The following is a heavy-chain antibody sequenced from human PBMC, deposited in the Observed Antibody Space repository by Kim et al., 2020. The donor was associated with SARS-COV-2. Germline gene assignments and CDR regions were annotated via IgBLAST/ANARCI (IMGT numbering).Heavy chain of an antibody. CDR1: GFTFSSYA. Sequence: GGSLRLSCAASGFTFSSYAMSWVRQAPGKGLEWVAAISGSGGSTYYADSVKGRFTISRDNSKNTLYLQMNRLRAEDTAVYYCAKVGTMGRALDYWGQGTLVTVSS. V-gene: IGHV3-23*01. CDR3: AKVGTMGRALDY. D-gene: IGHD3-10*01. J-gene: IGHJ4*02. CDR2: ISGSGGST.